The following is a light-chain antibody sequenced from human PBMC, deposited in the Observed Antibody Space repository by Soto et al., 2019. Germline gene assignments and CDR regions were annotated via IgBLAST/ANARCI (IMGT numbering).Light chain of an antibody. CDR2: SNN. CDR3: ATWDDSLRGRV. Sequence: QSVLTQPPSVSGAPGQRVTISCTGSSSNIGAGYDVHWYQQRPGTAPKLLIYSNNQRPSGVPDRFSGSKSGTSASLAIRGLRSEDEADYYCATWDDSLRGRVFGGGTKVTVL. J-gene: IGLJ3*02. CDR1: SSNIGAGYD. V-gene: IGLV1-47*02.